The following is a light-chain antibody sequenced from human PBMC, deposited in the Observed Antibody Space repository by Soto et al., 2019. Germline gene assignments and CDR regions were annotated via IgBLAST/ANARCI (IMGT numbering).Light chain of an antibody. CDR1: QSISSY. Sequence: DIQMTQSPSSLSASVGDRVTITCRASQSISSYLNWYQQKPGKAPKLLIYAASSLQNRVTSRFSGSGSATDFTLTISSLQPEDFATYYCKKSYSTPITFGQGTRLEIK. J-gene: IGKJ5*01. CDR3: KKSYSTPIT. V-gene: IGKV1-39*01. CDR2: AAS.